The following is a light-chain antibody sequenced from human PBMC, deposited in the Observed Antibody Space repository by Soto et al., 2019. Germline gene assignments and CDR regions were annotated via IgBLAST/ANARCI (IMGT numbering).Light chain of an antibody. V-gene: IGKV1-9*01. Sequence: DIQMTQSPSSLSASVGDRVTITCQASQDISNYLAWYQQKPGKAPNLLIYAASTLQSGVPSRFSGSGSGTDFTLTISSLQPEDFATYYCQQLDSYPITFGQGTRLEIK. CDR2: AAS. CDR3: QQLDSYPIT. CDR1: QDISNY. J-gene: IGKJ5*01.